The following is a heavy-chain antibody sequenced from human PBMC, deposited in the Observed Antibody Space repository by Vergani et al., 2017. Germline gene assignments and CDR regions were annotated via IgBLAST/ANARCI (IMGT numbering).Heavy chain of an antibody. J-gene: IGHJ6*02. Sequence: QVQLHESGPGLVKPSQTLSLTCTVSGGSITSGSFYWSWIRQPAGKGLEWIGSIYHSGSTYYNPSLKSRVTISVDTSKNQFSLKLSSVTAADTAVYYCARCIAAAGPLYYYYYGMDVWGQGTTVTVSS. D-gene: IGHD6-13*01. V-gene: IGHV4-61*02. CDR3: ARCIAAAGPLYYYYYGMDV. CDR1: GGSITSGSFY. CDR2: IYHSGST.